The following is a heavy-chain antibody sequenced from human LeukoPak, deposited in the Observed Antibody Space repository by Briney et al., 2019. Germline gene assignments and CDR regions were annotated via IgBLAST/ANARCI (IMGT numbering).Heavy chain of an antibody. J-gene: IGHJ6*03. D-gene: IGHD1-26*01. V-gene: IGHV4-61*02. CDR2: IYTSGST. CDR1: GGSISSGSYY. CDR3: AREGVGSYYYYYMDV. Sequence: SETLSLTCTVSGGSISSGSYYWSWIRQPAGKGLEWIGRIYTSGSTNYNPSLKSRVTISVDTSKNQFSLKLSSVTAADTAVYYCAREGVGSYYYYYMDVWGKGTTVTISS.